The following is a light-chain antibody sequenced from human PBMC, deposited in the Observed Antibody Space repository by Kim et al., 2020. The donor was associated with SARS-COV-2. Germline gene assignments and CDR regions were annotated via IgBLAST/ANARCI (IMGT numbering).Light chain of an antibody. CDR1: QSVSSN. J-gene: IGKJ2*01. CDR3: QQYNNWLYT. Sequence: SVSPGERATLSCRAGQSVSSNLAWYQQKPGQAPRLPIYGASTRATGMPARFSGSGSGTEFTLTISSLQSEDFAVYYCQQYNNWLYTFGQGTKLEI. CDR2: GAS. V-gene: IGKV3-15*01.